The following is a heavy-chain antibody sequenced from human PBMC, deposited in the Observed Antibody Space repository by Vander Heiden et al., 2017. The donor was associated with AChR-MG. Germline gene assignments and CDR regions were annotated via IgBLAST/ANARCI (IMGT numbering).Heavy chain of an antibody. CDR3: AHRLLSGWYDYFDY. D-gene: IGHD6-19*01. J-gene: IGHJ4*02. V-gene: IGHV2-5*02. CDR2: LYWDDDK. Sequence: QIPLKESGPTLVTPTQTLTLTCPFSGFSLSTSGVGVGWIRQPPGQALEWLALLYWDDDKRYRPSLKSRLTITKDTSKNQVVLTMTNMDPVDTATYYCAHRLLSGWYDYFDYWGQGTLVTVSS. CDR1: GFSLSTSGVG.